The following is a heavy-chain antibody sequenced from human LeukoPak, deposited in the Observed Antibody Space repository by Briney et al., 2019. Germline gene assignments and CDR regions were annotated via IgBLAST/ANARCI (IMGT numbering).Heavy chain of an antibody. Sequence: GASVKVSCKASGYTLTDYYMHWVRQAPGQGLEWMGRINPNSGGTNYAQRFQGRVTMTRDTSISTVYMELSRQRSDDTAVYYCARVGYYESSGYYEYWGQGTLVTVSS. J-gene: IGHJ4*02. D-gene: IGHD3-22*01. CDR3: ARVGYYESSGYYEY. CDR2: INPNSGGT. V-gene: IGHV1-2*06. CDR1: GYTLTDYY.